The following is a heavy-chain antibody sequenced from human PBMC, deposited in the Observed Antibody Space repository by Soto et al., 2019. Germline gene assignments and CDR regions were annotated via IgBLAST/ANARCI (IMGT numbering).Heavy chain of an antibody. Sequence: QVQLVESGGGVVQPGRSLGLSYAASGFTFSTYGMHWVRQAPGKGLEWVAVISSDGSNKNYADSVKGRFTISRDNSKNTLHLQMNSLRPEDTAVYYCAKDGIAYCTYFGSWGQGTLVTVSS. D-gene: IGHD2-21*01. CDR2: ISSDGSNK. J-gene: IGHJ4*02. V-gene: IGHV3-30*18. CDR1: GFTFSTYG. CDR3: AKDGIAYCTYFGS.